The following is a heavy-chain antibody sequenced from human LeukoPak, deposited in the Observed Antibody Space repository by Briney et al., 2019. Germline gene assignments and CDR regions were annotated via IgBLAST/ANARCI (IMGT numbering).Heavy chain of an antibody. V-gene: IGHV4-59*08. CDR1: GGSISNYY. J-gene: IGHJ4*02. CDR2: ISYSGTT. D-gene: IGHD6-13*01. Sequence: PSETLSLTCTVSGGSISNYYWSWIRQPPGKGLEWIGYISYSGTTNCNPSLKSRLTISVDTSNNQFALELSSVTAADTAMYYCARSRPHSSTWYSDYWGQGTLVTVSS. CDR3: ARSRPHSSTWYSDY.